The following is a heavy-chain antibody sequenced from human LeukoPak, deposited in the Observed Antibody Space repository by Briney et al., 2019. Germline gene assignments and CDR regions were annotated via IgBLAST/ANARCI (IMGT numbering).Heavy chain of an antibody. CDR3: AKALNYYGSGSYYPFDY. V-gene: IGHV3-23*01. Sequence: GGSLRLSCAASGFTFSSYAMSWVRQAPGKGLGWVSSISGSGGSTYYADSVKGRFTISRDNSKNTLYLQMNSLRAEDTAVYYCAKALNYYGSGSYYPFDYWGQGTLVTVSS. CDR1: GFTFSSYA. D-gene: IGHD3-10*01. CDR2: ISGSGGST. J-gene: IGHJ4*02.